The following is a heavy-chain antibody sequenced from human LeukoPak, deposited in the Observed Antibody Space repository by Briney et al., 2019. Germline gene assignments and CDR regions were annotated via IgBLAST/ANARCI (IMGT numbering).Heavy chain of an antibody. Sequence: GRSLRLSCAASGFTFDDYAMHWVRQAPGKGLEWVSGISWNSGSIGYADSVKGRFTISRDNAKNSLYLQMNSLRAEDTALYYCAKAQQLVRGAFDIWGQGTMVTVSS. D-gene: IGHD6-13*01. J-gene: IGHJ3*02. V-gene: IGHV3-9*01. CDR3: AKAQQLVRGAFDI. CDR1: GFTFDDYA. CDR2: ISWNSGSI.